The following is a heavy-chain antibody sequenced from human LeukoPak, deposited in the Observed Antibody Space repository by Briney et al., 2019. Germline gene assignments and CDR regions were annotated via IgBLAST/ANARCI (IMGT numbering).Heavy chain of an antibody. Sequence: GGSLRLSCAASGFTFSSYSMNWVRQAPGKGLEWVSYISSSSSSIYHADSVKGRFTISRDNAKNSLYLQMNSLRAEDTAVYHCARDGGGFRFLQWSQYVQFFDYWGQGSLVTVSS. CDR2: ISSSSSSI. J-gene: IGHJ4*02. CDR3: ARDGGGFRFLQWSQYVQFFDY. V-gene: IGHV3-48*01. D-gene: IGHD3-3*01. CDR1: GFTFSSYS.